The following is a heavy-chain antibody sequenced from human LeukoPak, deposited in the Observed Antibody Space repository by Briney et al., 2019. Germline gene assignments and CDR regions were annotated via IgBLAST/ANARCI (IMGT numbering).Heavy chain of an antibody. J-gene: IGHJ4*02. D-gene: IGHD5-24*01. CDR3: AKYGNKRDNNFNFDY. Sequence: GGSLRLSCAASGFTFSSYSMNWVRQAPGKGLEWVSSISGSDAGTNYADSVKGRFTISRDNSKSTLFLQMNSLRAEDTAVYYCAKYGNKRDNNFNFDYWGQGTLVTVSS. CDR1: GFTFSSYS. V-gene: IGHV3-23*01. CDR2: ISGSDAGT.